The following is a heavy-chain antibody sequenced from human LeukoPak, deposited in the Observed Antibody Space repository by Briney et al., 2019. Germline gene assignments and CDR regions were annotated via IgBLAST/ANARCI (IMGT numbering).Heavy chain of an antibody. CDR2: IYYSGST. Sequence: SETLSLTCTVSGGSISSYYWSWIRQPPGKGLEWIGYIYYSGSTNYNPSLKSRVTISVDTSKNQFSLKLSSVTAADTAVYYCARADSSGWPFNWFDPWGQGTLVTVSS. J-gene: IGHJ5*02. D-gene: IGHD6-19*01. CDR3: ARADSSGWPFNWFDP. V-gene: IGHV4-59*12. CDR1: GGSISSYY.